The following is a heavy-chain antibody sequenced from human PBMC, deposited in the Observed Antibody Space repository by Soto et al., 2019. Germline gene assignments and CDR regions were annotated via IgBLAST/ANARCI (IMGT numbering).Heavy chain of an antibody. CDR3: AKGGPFTGGFDP. V-gene: IGHV3-23*01. CDR2: ISGRSAVP. D-gene: IGHD3-16*01. Sequence: EGQLLQSGRELVLPGGSLRLSCAGSGLTLRSYAMTWIRQTPEKGLEWVSTISGRSAVPSYADSVNGRFAVSRDNSQNTVYLQMNSLRPDDTATYYCAKGGPFTGGFDPWGQGSLVTVSS. CDR1: GLTLRSYA. J-gene: IGHJ5*02.